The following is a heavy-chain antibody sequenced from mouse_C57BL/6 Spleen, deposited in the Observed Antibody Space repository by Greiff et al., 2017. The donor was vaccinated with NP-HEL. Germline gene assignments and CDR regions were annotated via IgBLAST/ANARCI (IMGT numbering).Heavy chain of an antibody. D-gene: IGHD1-1*01. J-gene: IGHJ1*03. Sequence: QVQLQQSGPELVKPGASVKISCKASGYAFSSSWMNWVKQRPGKGLEWIGRIYPGDGDTNYNGKFKGKATMTADKSSSTAYMQLSSLTSEDSAVYFCARSYYYGSSDGYFDVWGTGTTVTVSS. CDR1: GYAFSSSW. CDR3: ARSYYYGSSDGYFDV. CDR2: IYPGDGDT. V-gene: IGHV1-82*01.